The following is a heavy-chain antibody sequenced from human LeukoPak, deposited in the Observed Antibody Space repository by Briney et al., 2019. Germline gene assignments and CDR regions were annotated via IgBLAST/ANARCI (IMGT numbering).Heavy chain of an antibody. CDR1: GFTFSSYA. D-gene: IGHD3-22*01. J-gene: IGHJ5*02. Sequence: GGSLRLSCAASGFTFSSYAMHWVRQAPGKGLEWVAVISYDGSNKYYADSVKGRFTISRDNSKNTLYLQMTSLRAEDTAVYYCARVGTPITMIVVVDNWFDPWGQGTLVTVSS. V-gene: IGHV3-30*01. CDR3: ARVGTPITMIVVVDNWFDP. CDR2: ISYDGSNK.